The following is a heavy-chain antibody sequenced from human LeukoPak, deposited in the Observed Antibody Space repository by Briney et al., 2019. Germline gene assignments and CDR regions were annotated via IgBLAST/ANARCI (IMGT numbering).Heavy chain of an antibody. CDR3: ARKLWFGEGFDH. CDR1: GFTFSSCE. D-gene: IGHD3-10*01. V-gene: IGHV3-48*03. J-gene: IGHJ4*02. Sequence: PGGPLRLSCAASGFTFSSCEMNWVRQAPGKGLEWVSYISSSGSTIYYADSVKARFTISRDNAKNSLYLQMNSLRAEDTAVYYCARKLWFGEGFDHWGQGTLVTVSS. CDR2: ISSSGSTI.